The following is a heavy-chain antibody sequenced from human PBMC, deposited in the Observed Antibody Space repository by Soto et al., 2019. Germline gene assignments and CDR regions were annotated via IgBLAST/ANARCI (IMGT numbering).Heavy chain of an antibody. J-gene: IGHJ4*02. V-gene: IGHV4-34*01. CDR3: ARASYSYGYSDY. D-gene: IGHD5-18*01. CDR2: INHSGST. CDR1: GGSFSGYY. Sequence: ETLSLTCAVYGGSFSGYYWSWIRQPPGKGLEWIGEINHSGSTNYNPSLKSRVTISVDTSKNQFSLKLSSVTAADTAVYYCARASYSYGYSDYWGQGTLVTVSS.